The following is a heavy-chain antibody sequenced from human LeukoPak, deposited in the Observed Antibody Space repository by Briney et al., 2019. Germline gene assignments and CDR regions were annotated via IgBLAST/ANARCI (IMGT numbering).Heavy chain of an antibody. D-gene: IGHD4-23*01. J-gene: IGHJ4*02. Sequence: GGSLRLSCAASGFTFSSYGMHWVRQAPGKGLEWVGRIKSKTDGGTTDYAAPVKGRFTISRDDSKNTLYLQMNSLKTEDTAVYYCTTGPTVVTPFDYWGQGTLVTVSS. CDR3: TTGPTVVTPFDY. CDR1: GFTFSSYG. V-gene: IGHV3-15*01. CDR2: IKSKTDGGTT.